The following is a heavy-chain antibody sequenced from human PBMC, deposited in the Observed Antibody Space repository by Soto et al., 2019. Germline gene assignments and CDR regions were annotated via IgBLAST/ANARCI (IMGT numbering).Heavy chain of an antibody. J-gene: IGHJ4*02. CDR3: AKDELGAVPTPNGFDY. Sequence: EVQLLESGGGLVQPGGSLRLSCAASGFTFSSYAMSWVRQAPGKGLEWVSAISGSGGSTYYADSVKGLFTISRDNSKNTLYLQMNSLRAEDTAVYYCAKDELGAVPTPNGFDYWGQGTLVTVS. CDR1: GFTFSSYA. CDR2: ISGSGGST. D-gene: IGHD4-17*01. V-gene: IGHV3-23*01.